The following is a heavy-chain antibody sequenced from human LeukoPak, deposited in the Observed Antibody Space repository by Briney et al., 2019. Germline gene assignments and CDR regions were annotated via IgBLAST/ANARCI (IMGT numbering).Heavy chain of an antibody. D-gene: IGHD3-10*01. CDR3: ARDGASRGSGSFGD. CDR1: GFSFSRYW. Sequence: GGSLRLSCATSGFSFSRYWMSWVRQAPGKGLEWVGNINQDGTEKNYVDSVRGRFTISRDNAKKSLYLQVGSLRAEDMAVYYCARDGASRGSGSFGDWGQGTLLTVSS. CDR2: INQDGTEK. J-gene: IGHJ4*02. V-gene: IGHV3-7*01.